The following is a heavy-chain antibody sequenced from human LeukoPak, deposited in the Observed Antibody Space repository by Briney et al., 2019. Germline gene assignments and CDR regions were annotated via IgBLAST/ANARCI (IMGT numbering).Heavy chain of an antibody. J-gene: IGHJ5*02. CDR3: ARAADVLLWFGEASRFDP. CDR1: GYTFTGYY. Sequence: ASVKVSCKASGYTFTGYYMHWVRQAPGQGLEWMGWINPNSGGTNYSQKFQGRVTMTRDTSISTAYMELSRLRSDDTAVSYCARAADVLLWFGEASRFDPWGQGTLVTVSS. D-gene: IGHD3-10*01. CDR2: INPNSGGT. V-gene: IGHV1-2*02.